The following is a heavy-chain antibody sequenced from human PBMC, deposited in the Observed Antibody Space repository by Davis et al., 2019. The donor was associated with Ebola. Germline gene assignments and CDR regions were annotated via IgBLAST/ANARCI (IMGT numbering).Heavy chain of an antibody. Sequence: ASVKVSCKVSGYTLTDLSMHWVRQAPGKGLEWMGGFDPEDGETIYAQKFQGRVTMTEDTSTDTAYMELSSLRSEDTAVYYCATVRYCSGGSCYNPWGQGTLVTVSS. CDR1: GYTLTDLS. V-gene: IGHV1-24*01. CDR2: FDPEDGET. J-gene: IGHJ5*02. D-gene: IGHD2-15*01. CDR3: ATVRYCSGGSCYNP.